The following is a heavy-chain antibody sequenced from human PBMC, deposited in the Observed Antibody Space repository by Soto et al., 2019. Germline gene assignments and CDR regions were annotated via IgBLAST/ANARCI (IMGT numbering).Heavy chain of an antibody. CDR2: IYYSGST. V-gene: IGHV4-59*01. CDR3: ARRWGTYFDF. J-gene: IGHJ4*02. CDR1: GGSISSYY. Sequence: PSETLSLTCTVSGGSISSYYWSWIRQPPGKGLEWIGYIYYSGSTDYDPSLKSRVTISVDTSKNQFSLKLSSVTAADTAAYYCARRWGTYFDFWGQGTLVTVSS. D-gene: IGHD7-27*01.